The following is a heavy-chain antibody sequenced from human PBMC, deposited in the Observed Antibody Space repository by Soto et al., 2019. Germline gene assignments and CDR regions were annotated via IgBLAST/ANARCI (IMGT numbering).Heavy chain of an antibody. CDR2: IKQDGSEQ. CDR3: ALVSSWNNFYYYVDV. J-gene: IGHJ6*03. D-gene: IGHD6-13*01. Sequence: GGSLRLSCAVSGFTFSSHWMSWVRQAPGKGLEWVASIKQDGSEQYYVDSVKGRFTISRDNAENSLYLQMNSLRVEDAGVYYCALVSSWNNFYYYVDVWGKGATVTVSS. CDR1: GFTFSSHW. V-gene: IGHV3-7*01.